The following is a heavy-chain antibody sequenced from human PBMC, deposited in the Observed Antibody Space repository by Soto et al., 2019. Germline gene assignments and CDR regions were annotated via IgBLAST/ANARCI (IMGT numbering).Heavy chain of an antibody. D-gene: IGHD3-22*01. J-gene: IGHJ4*02. V-gene: IGHV3-33*01. CDR3: ARDRSSGYYVSRFAY. CDR1: GFTFSSYG. Sequence: QVQLVESGGGVVQPGRSLRLSCAASGFTFSSYGMHWVRQAPGKGLEWVAVIWYDGSNKYYADYVQGRFTISRESYKNTQYLQMNSLRAEDTAVYYCARDRSSGYYVSRFAYWGQGTLVTVSS. CDR2: IWYDGSNK.